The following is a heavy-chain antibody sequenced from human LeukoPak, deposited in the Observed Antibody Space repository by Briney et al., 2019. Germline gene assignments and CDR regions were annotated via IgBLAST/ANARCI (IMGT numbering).Heavy chain of an antibody. Sequence: GGSLRLSCAASGFTFSSYAMSWVRQAPGKGLEWVSAISGSGGNTYYADSVKGRFTISRDNSKNTLHLQMNSLRAEDTAVYYCAKDRSGWYSFDYWGQGTLVTVSS. D-gene: IGHD6-19*01. CDR3: AKDRSGWYSFDY. CDR1: GFTFSSYA. J-gene: IGHJ4*02. V-gene: IGHV3-23*01. CDR2: ISGSGGNT.